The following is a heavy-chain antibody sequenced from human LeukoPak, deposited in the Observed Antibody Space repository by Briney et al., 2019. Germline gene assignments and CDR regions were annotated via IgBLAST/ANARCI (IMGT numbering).Heavy chain of an antibody. D-gene: IGHD6-13*01. V-gene: IGHV3-48*01. J-gene: IGHJ6*03. CDR3: ARLGRQQVYYYYMDV. CDR1: GFTFTTYS. CDR2: ISSSSSST. Sequence: GGSLRLSCAASGFTFTTYSMNWGRQAPGKGLEWVSYISSSSSSTYYADSLKGRFTISRDNAKNSLYLQMNNLRAEDTAVYYCARLGRQQVYYYYMDVWGKGTTVTVSS.